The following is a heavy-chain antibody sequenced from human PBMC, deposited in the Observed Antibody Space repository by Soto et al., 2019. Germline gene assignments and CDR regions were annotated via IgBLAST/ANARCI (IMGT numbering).Heavy chain of an antibody. CDR1: GCTFTSYY. V-gene: IGHV1-2*02. D-gene: IGHD3-10*01. J-gene: IGHJ5*01. CDR2: TSPRTGGA. CDR3: ARSSGSYSKWFDS. Sequence: ASVKVSCNTSGCTFTSYYMHWLLHSPGHGLEWLGWTSPRTGGAKYSHKFQGRVSMTRNTSITTAYMELTGLSTDDTAVYYCARSSGSYSKWFDSWGQGTLVTVSS.